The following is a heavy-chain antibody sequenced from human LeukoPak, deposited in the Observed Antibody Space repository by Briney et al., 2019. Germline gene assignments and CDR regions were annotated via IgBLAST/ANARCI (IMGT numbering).Heavy chain of an antibody. D-gene: IGHD1-26*01. CDR1: GFTFDNYA. CDR3: TKDQTRIVGATTSFDY. V-gene: IGHV3-9*01. CDR2: ISWNSGSI. J-gene: IGHJ4*02. Sequence: GGSLRLSCAASGFTFDNYAMHWVRQAPGKGLEWVSGISWNSGSIGYADSVKGRFTISRDNAKNSLYLQMNSLRAEDTALYYCTKDQTRIVGATTSFDYWGQGTLVTVSS.